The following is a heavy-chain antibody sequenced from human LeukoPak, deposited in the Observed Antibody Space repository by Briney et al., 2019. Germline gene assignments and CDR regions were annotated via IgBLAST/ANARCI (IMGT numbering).Heavy chain of an antibody. CDR1: GXXFIXXX. Sequence: LSCAASGXXFIXXXXXWVXXXXXXXXXXVSTISGFGENTYYADSVKGRFTISRDNLKSALCLQMNSLRAEDTAVYYCAKGGHXXXFDPWGQGTXXXXXX. J-gene: IGHJ5*02. CDR2: ISGFGENT. CDR3: AKGGHXXXFDP. D-gene: IGHD5-12*01. V-gene: IGHV3-23*01.